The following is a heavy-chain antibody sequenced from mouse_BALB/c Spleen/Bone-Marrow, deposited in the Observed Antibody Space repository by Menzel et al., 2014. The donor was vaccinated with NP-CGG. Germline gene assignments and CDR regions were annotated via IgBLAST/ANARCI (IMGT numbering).Heavy chain of an antibody. CDR2: LNPSNGGP. Sequence: QVQLQQSGAKLVKPGASVKLSCKASGYTFTSYYMYWVKQRPGQGLEWIGELNPSNGGPNFNEKFKSKATLTVDKSSSTAYMQLSSLTSEDSAVYYCTRSTMITYFDYWGQGTTLTVAS. J-gene: IGHJ2*01. CDR1: GYTFTSYY. CDR3: TRSTMITYFDY. V-gene: IGHV1S81*02. D-gene: IGHD2-4*01.